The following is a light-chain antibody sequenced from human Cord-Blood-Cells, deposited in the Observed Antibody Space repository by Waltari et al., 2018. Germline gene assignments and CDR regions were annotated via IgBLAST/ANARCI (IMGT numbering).Light chain of an antibody. CDR2: AAS. J-gene: IGKJ5*01. Sequence: DIQMTQSPSSLSASVGARVTITCRASQSISSYLNWYQQKPGKAPKLLIYAASSLQSGVPSRFSGSGSGTDFTLTISSLQPEDFATYYCQQSYSTSPITFGQGTRLEIK. V-gene: IGKV1-39*01. CDR1: QSISSY. CDR3: QQSYSTSPIT.